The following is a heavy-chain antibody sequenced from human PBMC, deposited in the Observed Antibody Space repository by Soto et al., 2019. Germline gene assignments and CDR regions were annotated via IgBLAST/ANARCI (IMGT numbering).Heavy chain of an antibody. D-gene: IGHD6-19*01. V-gene: IGHV1-18*01. J-gene: IGHJ4*02. CDR2: ISGHNGNS. CDR1: GSTFTSYG. CDR3: ARVLAVGLVDY. Sequence: QVQLVQSGAEVKKPGASVKVSCKASGSTFTSYGISWVRQAPGQGLGWMGWISGHNGNSTYARKPQGRVTMTTDTSTSTAYMELRSLGSDDTAVYYCARVLAVGLVDYWGQGALVTVSS.